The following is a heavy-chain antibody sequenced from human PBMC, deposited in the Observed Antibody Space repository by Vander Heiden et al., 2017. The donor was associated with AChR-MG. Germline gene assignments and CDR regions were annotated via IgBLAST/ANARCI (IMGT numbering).Heavy chain of an antibody. J-gene: IGHJ6*02. V-gene: IGHV5-51*01. CDR1: GYSFTSYW. D-gene: IGHD2-15*01. CDR3: ARLAYCSGGSCYSDYYYGMDV. Sequence: EVQLVQSAAEVKKPGESLKISCKGSGYSFTSYWIGWVRQMPGKGLEWMGIIYPGDSDTRYSPSFQGQVTISADKSISTAYLQWSSLKASDTAMYYCARLAYCSGGSCYSDYYYGMDVWGQGTTVTVSS. CDR2: IYPGDSDT.